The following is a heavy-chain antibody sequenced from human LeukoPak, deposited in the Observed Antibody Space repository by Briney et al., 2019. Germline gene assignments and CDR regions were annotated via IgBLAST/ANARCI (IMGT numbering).Heavy chain of an antibody. J-gene: IGHJ4*02. Sequence: GSLKLSCAGSGFTFSNYAMTWVRQAPGKGLEWVSSFSGSGRNTFYPDSVEGRFTISRDNSKNTVYLQMNSLRADDTAVYYCAEDRVPDGRWSLDSWGQGTLVTVSS. D-gene: IGHD6-13*01. CDR3: AEDRVPDGRWSLDS. CDR2: FSGSGRNT. CDR1: GFTFSNYA. V-gene: IGHV3-23*01.